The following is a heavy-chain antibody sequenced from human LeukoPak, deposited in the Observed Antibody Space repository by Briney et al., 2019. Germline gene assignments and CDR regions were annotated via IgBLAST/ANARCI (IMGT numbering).Heavy chain of an antibody. V-gene: IGHV3-48*01. CDR3: ARDRSRVTSSGYYYGYYYMDV. D-gene: IGHD3-22*01. J-gene: IGHJ6*03. CDR2: ISSSSSTI. CDR1: GFTFSSYE. Sequence: PGGPLRLSCAASGFTFSSYEMNWVRQAPGKGLEWVSYISSSSSTIYYADSVKGRFTISRDNAKNSLYLQMNSLRAEDTAVYYCARDRSRVTSSGYYYGYYYMDVWGKGTTVTVSS.